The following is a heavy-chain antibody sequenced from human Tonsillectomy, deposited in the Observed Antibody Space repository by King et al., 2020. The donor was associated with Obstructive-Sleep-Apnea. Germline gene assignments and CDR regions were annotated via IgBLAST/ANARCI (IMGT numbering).Heavy chain of an antibody. CDR2: IKAKTDGGTP. D-gene: IGHD3-10*01. CDR3: TTPKTEWSGESLDAFYI. J-gene: IGHJ3*02. CDR1: GFTFRNAW. V-gene: IGHV3-15*01. Sequence: VQLVESGGGLVKPGGSLILSCTPSGFTFRNAWMTWVRQAPGRGLEWVGRIKAKTDGGTPDYAAPVKGRFTISRDDSKNTLYLQMTSLKPEDTAVYFCTTPKTEWSGESLDAFYIWGQGTMVTVSS.